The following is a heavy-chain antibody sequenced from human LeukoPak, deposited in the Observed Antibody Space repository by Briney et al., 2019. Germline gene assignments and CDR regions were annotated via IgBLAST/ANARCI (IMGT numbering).Heavy chain of an antibody. V-gene: IGHV3-21*01. Sequence: GGSLRLSCAASGFAFRSRSMNWVRQAPGKGPEWVSSISSSSNYIEYADSVKGRFTVSRDNVKNSLHLQMNSLRPDDTAIYYCARPLHASETDSSGYFPNWFDPWGQGTLVIVSS. CDR2: ISSSSNYI. D-gene: IGHD5-18*01. J-gene: IGHJ5*02. CDR1: GFAFRSRS. CDR3: ARPLHASETDSSGYFPNWFDP.